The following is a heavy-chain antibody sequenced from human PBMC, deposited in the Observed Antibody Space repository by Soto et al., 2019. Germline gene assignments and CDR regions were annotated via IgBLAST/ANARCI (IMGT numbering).Heavy chain of an antibody. J-gene: IGHJ4*02. CDR1: GGSISSGGYY. V-gene: IGHV4-31*03. Sequence: QVQLQESGPGLVKPSQTLSLTCTVSGGSISSGGYYWSWIRQHPGKGLEWIGYIYYSGSTYYNPSLTSRVTISVDTSKNQFSLKLSSVTAADTAVYYCARDSRVGSLTRFDYWGQGTLVTVSS. CDR2: IYYSGST. D-gene: IGHD2-2*01. CDR3: ARDSRVGSLTRFDY.